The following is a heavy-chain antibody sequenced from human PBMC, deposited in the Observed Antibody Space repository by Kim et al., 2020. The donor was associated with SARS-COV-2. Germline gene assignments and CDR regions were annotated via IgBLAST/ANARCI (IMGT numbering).Heavy chain of an antibody. Sequence: GGSLRLSCAASGFTFSSYAMSWVRQAPGKGLEWVSAISGSGGSTYYADSVKGRFTISRDNSKNTLYLQMNSLRAEDTAVYYCAKDSLMLGELSPYDAFDIWGQGTMVTVSS. V-gene: IGHV3-23*01. D-gene: IGHD3-16*02. CDR2: ISGSGGST. CDR1: GFTFSSYA. CDR3: AKDSLMLGELSPYDAFDI. J-gene: IGHJ3*02.